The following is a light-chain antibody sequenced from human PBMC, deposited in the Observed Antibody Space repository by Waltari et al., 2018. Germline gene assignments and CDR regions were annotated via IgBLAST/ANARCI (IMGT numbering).Light chain of an antibody. Sequence: EIVLTQSPGTLSLPPGERATLSYRASQSVSRFLAWYQQKPGQAPRLLIYEASSRATDIPDRFSGSGSGTDFSLTISRLEPEDFAVYYCQKYGTLPATFGQGTKVEIK. CDR1: QSVSRF. V-gene: IGKV3-20*01. J-gene: IGKJ1*01. CDR3: QKYGTLPAT. CDR2: EAS.